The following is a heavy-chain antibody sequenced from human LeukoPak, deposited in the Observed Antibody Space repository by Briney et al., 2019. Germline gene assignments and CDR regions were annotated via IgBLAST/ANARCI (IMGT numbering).Heavy chain of an antibody. CDR1: GGSISSYY. J-gene: IGHJ4*02. CDR3: ARGSSSRVFDY. D-gene: IGHD6-13*01. V-gene: IGHV4-59*01. CDR2: IYYSGST. Sequence: SETLSLTCTVSGGSISSYYWSWIRQPPGKGLEWIGYIYYSGSTNYNPSLKSRVTISVDTSKNQFSLKLSSVTAAATAVYYCARGSSSRVFDYWGQGTLVTVSS.